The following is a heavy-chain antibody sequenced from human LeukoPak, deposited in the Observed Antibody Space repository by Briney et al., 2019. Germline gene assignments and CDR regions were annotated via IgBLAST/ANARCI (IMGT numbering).Heavy chain of an antibody. CDR2: ISYDGSNK. Sequence: GRSLRLSCAASGFTFSSYGMHWVRQASGKGLEWVAVISYDGSNKYYADSVKGRFTISRDSSKNTLYLQMNSLRAEDTAVYYCAKDLPAATIYYYYGMDVWGQGTTVTVSS. CDR3: AKDLPAATIYYYYGMDV. V-gene: IGHV3-30*18. J-gene: IGHJ6*02. CDR1: GFTFSSYG. D-gene: IGHD2-2*01.